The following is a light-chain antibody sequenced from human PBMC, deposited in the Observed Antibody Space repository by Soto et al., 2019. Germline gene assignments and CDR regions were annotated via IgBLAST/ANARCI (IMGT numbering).Light chain of an antibody. V-gene: IGKV3-11*01. CDR1: QSVNTY. CDR2: DAS. J-gene: IGKJ4*01. CDR3: QQRRNWPLT. Sequence: EIVLTQSPATLSLSPGERATLSCRASQSVNTYLIWYQQKPGQAPRLLIYDASNRATGIPARFSGGGSGTYFTLTISSLEPEDSAVYYCQQRRNWPLTFGGGTKVEIK.